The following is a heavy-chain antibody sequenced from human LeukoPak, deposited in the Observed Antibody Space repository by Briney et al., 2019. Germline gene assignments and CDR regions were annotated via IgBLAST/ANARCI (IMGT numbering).Heavy chain of an antibody. Sequence: GGSLRLSCVGSGFTFSGYWMTWVRQAPGKGLEWVANIKEDESERYYVDSVKGRFTISRDNAKNTVYLQMNSLRVNDTAVYYCSRASGYKSLRHWGQGTLVTVSS. D-gene: IGHD6-25*01. CDR3: SRASGYKSLRH. V-gene: IGHV3-7*01. J-gene: IGHJ4*02. CDR2: IKEDESER. CDR1: GFTFSGYW.